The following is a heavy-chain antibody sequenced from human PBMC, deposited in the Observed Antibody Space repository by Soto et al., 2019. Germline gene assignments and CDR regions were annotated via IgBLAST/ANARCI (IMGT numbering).Heavy chain of an antibody. CDR1: GFTFSSYE. CDR2: ITSRSDTI. Sequence: PGGSLRLSCAASGFTFSSYEMNWVRQAPGKGPEWVSHITSRSDTIYYADSVKGRFTISRDNAESSLYLQMNSLRAEDTAVYYCARSSGHYRPFDSWGQGTLVTVSS. D-gene: IGHD3-22*01. J-gene: IGHJ4*02. V-gene: IGHV3-48*03. CDR3: ARSSGHYRPFDS.